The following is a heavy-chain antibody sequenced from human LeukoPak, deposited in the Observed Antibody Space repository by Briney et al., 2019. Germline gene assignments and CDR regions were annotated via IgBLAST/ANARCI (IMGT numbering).Heavy chain of an antibody. V-gene: IGHV4-59*01. CDR3: ARGYYDSSGGYYYYYMDV. CDR2: IYYSGST. Sequence: PSETLSLTCTVSGGSISSYYWSWIRQPPGKGLEWIGYIYYSGSTNYNPSLKSRVTISVDTSKNQFSLKLSSVTAADTAVYYCARGYYDSSGGYYYYYMDVWGKGTTVTVSS. CDR1: GGSISSYY. J-gene: IGHJ6*03. D-gene: IGHD3-22*01.